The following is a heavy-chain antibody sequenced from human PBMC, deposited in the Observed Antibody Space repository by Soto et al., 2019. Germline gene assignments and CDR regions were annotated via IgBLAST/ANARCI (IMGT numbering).Heavy chain of an antibody. CDR2: ISSSSSTI. V-gene: IGHV3-48*01. J-gene: IGHJ2*01. D-gene: IGHD6-13*01. Sequence: GGSLRLSCAASGFTFSSYSMNWVRQAPGKGLEWVSYISSSSSTIYYADSVKGRFTISRDNAKNSLYLQMNSLRAEDTAVYYCARDAAAGIWYFDLWGRGTLVTVSS. CDR3: ARDAAAGIWYFDL. CDR1: GFTFSSYS.